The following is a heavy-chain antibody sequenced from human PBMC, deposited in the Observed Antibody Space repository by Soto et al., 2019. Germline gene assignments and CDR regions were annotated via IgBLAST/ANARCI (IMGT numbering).Heavy chain of an antibody. CDR1: GDSISSSDSY. V-gene: IGHV4-30-4*01. CDR2: INSSGRT. D-gene: IGHD6-6*01. J-gene: IGHJ4*01. Sequence: PSETLSLTCSVSGDSISSSDSYWSLIRQPPGKGLEWIGYINSSGRTYYKPSLKSRVSISIDTSKNQFSLRLTSVTVADTAVYYCARSTIAPHLFMYPFDSWGQGTLVTVSS. CDR3: ARSTIAPHLFMYPFDS.